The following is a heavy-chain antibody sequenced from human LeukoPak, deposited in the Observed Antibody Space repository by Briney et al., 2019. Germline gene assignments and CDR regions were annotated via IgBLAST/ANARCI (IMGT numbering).Heavy chain of an antibody. J-gene: IGHJ4*02. CDR2: IYHSGST. D-gene: IGHD6-13*01. Sequence: SETLSLTCTVSGGSISSGGYYWSWIRQPPGKGLEWIGYIYHSGSTYYNPSLKSRVTISVDRSKNQFSLKLSSVTAADTAVYYCARFEYSSSWGPYYFDSWGQGTLVTVSS. CDR1: GGSISSGGYY. CDR3: ARFEYSSSWGPYYFDS. V-gene: IGHV4-30-2*01.